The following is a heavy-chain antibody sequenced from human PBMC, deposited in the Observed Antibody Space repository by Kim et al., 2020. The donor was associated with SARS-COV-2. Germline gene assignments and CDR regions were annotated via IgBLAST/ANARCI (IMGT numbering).Heavy chain of an antibody. CDR3: ARDGQSEWFGELLPFDY. V-gene: IGHV4-38-2*02. CDR1: GYSISSGYY. CDR2: IYHSGST. D-gene: IGHD3-10*01. J-gene: IGHJ4*02. Sequence: SKTLSLTCTVSGYSISSGYYWGWIRQPPGKGLEWIGSIYHSGSTYYNPSLKSRVTISVDTSKNQFSLKLSSVTAADTAVYYCARDGQSEWFGELLPFDYWGQGTLVTVSS.